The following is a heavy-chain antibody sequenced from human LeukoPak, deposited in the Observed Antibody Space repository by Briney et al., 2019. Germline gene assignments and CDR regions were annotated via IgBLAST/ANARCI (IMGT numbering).Heavy chain of an antibody. Sequence: GGSLRLSCAASGFTVSSNYMNWVRQAPGQGLEWVGFLRSTVHGGPAEYAASVEGRFIISRDDSKSIAYLQMNSLKTEDTAVYYCTRAGGYDFWIDYWGQGTLVTVSS. CDR3: TRAGGYDFWIDY. V-gene: IGHV3-49*04. D-gene: IGHD3-3*01. CDR2: LRSTVHGGPA. CDR1: GFTVSSNY. J-gene: IGHJ4*02.